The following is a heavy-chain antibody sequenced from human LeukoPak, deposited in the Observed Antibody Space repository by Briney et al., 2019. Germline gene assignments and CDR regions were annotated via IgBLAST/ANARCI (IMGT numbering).Heavy chain of an antibody. V-gene: IGHV3-74*01. CDR2: INSDGSST. J-gene: IGHJ4*02. Sequence: GGSLRLSCAASGFTFSSYWMHWVRHAPGKGLVWVSRINSDGSSTSYADSVKGRFTISRDNAKNTLYLQMNSLRAEDTAVYHCAKDRSGYCSSTSCSHFDYWGQGTLVTVSS. CDR3: AKDRSGYCSSTSCSHFDY. D-gene: IGHD2-2*01. CDR1: GFTFSSYW.